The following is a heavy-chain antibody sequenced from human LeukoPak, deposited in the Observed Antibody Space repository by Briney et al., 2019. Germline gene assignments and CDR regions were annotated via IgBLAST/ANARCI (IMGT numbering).Heavy chain of an antibody. Sequence: SETLSLTCAVYGGSFSGYYWSWIRQPPGKGLEWIGEINHSGSTNYNPSLKSRVTIPVDTSKNQFSLNLSSVTAADTALYYCARGMVRGVSVAYYWGQGTLVTVSS. J-gene: IGHJ4*02. V-gene: IGHV4-34*01. D-gene: IGHD3-10*01. CDR1: GGSFSGYY. CDR3: ARGMVRGVSVAYY. CDR2: INHSGST.